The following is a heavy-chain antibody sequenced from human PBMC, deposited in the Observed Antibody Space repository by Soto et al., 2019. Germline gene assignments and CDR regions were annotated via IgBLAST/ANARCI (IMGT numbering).Heavy chain of an antibody. J-gene: IGHJ5*02. CDR2: INGDGSST. CDR1: GCTFSSNW. D-gene: IGHD3-3*01. CDR3: VREIGAGFWPLDP. V-gene: IGHV3-74*01. Sequence: EVQLVESGGGLVQPGRSLRLSCVASGCTFSSNWMHWVRQAPGKGLVWVARINGDGSSTAYADAVEGRFTISRDNAKNTLYLQMNSLSVEDTSVYYCVREIGAGFWPLDPWGQGTLVTVSS.